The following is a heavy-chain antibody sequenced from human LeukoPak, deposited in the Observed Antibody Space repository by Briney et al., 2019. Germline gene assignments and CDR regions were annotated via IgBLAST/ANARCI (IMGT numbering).Heavy chain of an antibody. CDR1: GFTFSSYS. CDR2: VSTGSNYI. V-gene: IGHV3-21*01. Sequence: PGGSLRLSCTASGFTFSSYSLNWVRQAPGKGLEWVSSVSTGSNYIYYADSVKGRFTIPRDNDKNSLYLQMNSLRVEGTAVYYCARVFRPSLTVFIRGAFDIWGQGTMVTVSS. J-gene: IGHJ3*02. D-gene: IGHD3/OR15-3a*01. CDR3: ARVFRPSLTVFIRGAFDI.